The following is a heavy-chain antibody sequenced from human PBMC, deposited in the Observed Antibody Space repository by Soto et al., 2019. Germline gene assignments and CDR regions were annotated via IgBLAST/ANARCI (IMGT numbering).Heavy chain of an antibody. D-gene: IGHD3-3*01. J-gene: IGHJ5*02. CDR2: ISYSGST. V-gene: IGHV4-59*01. Sequence: QVQLQESGPGLVKPSETLSLTCTVSGGSISSYYWSWIRQPPGKGLEWIGYISYSGSTNYNPSLRRRVPISVDTSKNPFSLKLSSVTAADTAVYYGARDERPQSLRFLDRGFWFDPWGQGTLVTVAS. CDR1: GGSISSYY. CDR3: ARDERPQSLRFLDRGFWFDP.